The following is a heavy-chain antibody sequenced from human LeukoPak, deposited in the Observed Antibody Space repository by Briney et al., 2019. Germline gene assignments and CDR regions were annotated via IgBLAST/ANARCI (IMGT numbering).Heavy chain of an antibody. CDR3: ARALSGYSSSYNWFDP. D-gene: IGHD6-6*01. Sequence: SETLSLTCTVSGGSISSRNYYWGWTRQPPRKGLEWIGSIYYSGRTYYNPSLNSRATISVDTSENQFSLKLSSVTAADTAVYYCARALSGYSSSYNWFDPWGQGILVTVSS. J-gene: IGHJ5*02. CDR2: IYYSGRT. CDR1: GGSISSRNYY. V-gene: IGHV4-39*07.